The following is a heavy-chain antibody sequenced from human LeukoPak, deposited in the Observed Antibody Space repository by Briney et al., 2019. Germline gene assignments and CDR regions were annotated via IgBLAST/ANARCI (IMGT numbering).Heavy chain of an antibody. V-gene: IGHV3-23*01. D-gene: IGHD3-10*01. CDR3: AKGEEFGEFFDY. CDR2: ISSSGGST. CDR1: GFTFSSYA. J-gene: IGHJ4*02. Sequence: GGSLRLSCAASGFTFSSYAMSWVRQAPGKGLEWVSAISSSGGSTYYADSVKGRFTISRDNSKNTLYLQMNSLRAEDTAVYYCAKGEEFGEFFDYWGQGTLVAVSS.